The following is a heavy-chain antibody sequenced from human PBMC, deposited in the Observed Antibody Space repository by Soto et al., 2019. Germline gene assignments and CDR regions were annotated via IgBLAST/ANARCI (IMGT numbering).Heavy chain of an antibody. J-gene: IGHJ1*01. Sequence: EVHLVESGGGLVQPGGSLRLSCAASGFTFGDSWMSWVRRAPGKGLEYVANIKQDESDKYYMDSVRGRFTVSRDNVKNSLYLQMNNLRVEDTAVYYCATDGSNGFGHWGQGTRVTVSS. CDR2: IKQDESDK. CDR3: ATDGSNGFGH. CDR1: GFTFGDSW. D-gene: IGHD2-8*01. V-gene: IGHV3-7*01.